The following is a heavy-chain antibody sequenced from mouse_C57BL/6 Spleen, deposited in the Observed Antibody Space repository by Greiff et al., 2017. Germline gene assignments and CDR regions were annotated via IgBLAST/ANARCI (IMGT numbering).Heavy chain of an antibody. CDR2: ISSGSSTI. J-gene: IGHJ2*01. CDR3: ARGGYYVSYYFDD. Sequence: EVNLVESGGGLVKPGGSLKLSCAASGFTFSDYGMHWVRQAPEKGLEWVAYISSGSSTIYYADTVKGRFTISRDNAKNTLFLQMTSLRSEDTAMYYCARGGYYVSYYFDDWGQGTTLTVSS. V-gene: IGHV5-17*01. CDR1: GFTFSDYG. D-gene: IGHD2-3*01.